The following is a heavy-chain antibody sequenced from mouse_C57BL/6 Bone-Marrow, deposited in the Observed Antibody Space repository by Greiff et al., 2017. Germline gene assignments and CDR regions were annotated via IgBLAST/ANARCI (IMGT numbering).Heavy chain of an antibody. Sequence: VQLQQSGAELVRPGTSVKMSCKASGYTFTNYWIGWAKQRPGHGLEWIGDIYPGGGSTNYNEKFKGKVTLTADKSSSTAYMQFSSLTSEDSAMYYCALYSNWYFDVWGTGTTVTVSS. J-gene: IGHJ1*03. CDR1: GYTFTNYW. CDR3: ALYSNWYFDV. D-gene: IGHD2-5*01. V-gene: IGHV1-63*01. CDR2: IYPGGGST.